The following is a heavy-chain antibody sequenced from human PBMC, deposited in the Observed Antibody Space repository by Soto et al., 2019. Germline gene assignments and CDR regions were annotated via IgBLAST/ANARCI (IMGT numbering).Heavy chain of an antibody. V-gene: IGHV3-9*01. J-gene: IGHJ6*02. D-gene: IGHD6-19*01. Sequence: HPGGSLRLSCAASGFTFDDYAMHWVRQAPGKGLEWVSGISWNSGSIGYADSVKGRFTISRDNAKNSLYLQMNSLRAEDTALYYCAKDIGAVAPARRSYYYGMDVWGQGTTVTVSS. CDR1: GFTFDDYA. CDR3: AKDIGAVAPARRSYYYGMDV. CDR2: ISWNSGSI.